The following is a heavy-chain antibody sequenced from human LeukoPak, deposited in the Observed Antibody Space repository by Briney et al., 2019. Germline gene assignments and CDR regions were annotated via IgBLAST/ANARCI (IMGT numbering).Heavy chain of an antibody. CDR1: GGSISNSYYY. CDR2: INHSGST. V-gene: IGHV4-39*07. Sequence: PSETLSLTCTVSGGSISNSYYYWSWIRQPPGKGLEWIGEINHSGSTNYNPSLKSRVTISVDTSKNQFSLKLSSVTAADTAVYYCARIPPGFPSLRSTAYYGMDVWGQGTTVTVSS. D-gene: IGHD3-9*01. CDR3: ARIPPGFPSLRSTAYYGMDV. J-gene: IGHJ6*02.